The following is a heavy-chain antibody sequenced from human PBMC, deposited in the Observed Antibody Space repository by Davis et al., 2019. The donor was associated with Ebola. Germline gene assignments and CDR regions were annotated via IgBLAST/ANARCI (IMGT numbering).Heavy chain of an antibody. Sequence: GESLKISCAASGFTVSNNYMSWVRQAPGKGLEWVSYISSSSSTIYYADSVKGRFTISRDNAKNSLYLQMNSLRDEDTAVYYCARGPSAGWGYWGQGTLVTVSS. J-gene: IGHJ4*02. CDR1: GFTVSNNY. CDR3: ARGPSAGWGY. V-gene: IGHV3-48*02. CDR2: ISSSSSTI. D-gene: IGHD6-13*01.